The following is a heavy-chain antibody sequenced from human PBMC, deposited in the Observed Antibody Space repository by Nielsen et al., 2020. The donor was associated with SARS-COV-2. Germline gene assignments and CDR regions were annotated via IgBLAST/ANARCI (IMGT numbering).Heavy chain of an antibody. CDR2: INSDGSST. CDR1: GFTFSSYW. J-gene: IGHJ3*02. D-gene: IGHD3-22*01. Sequence: GESLKISCAASGFTFSSYWMHWVRQAPGKGLVWVSRINSDGSSTSYADSVKGRFTISRDNAKSTLYLQMNSLRAEDTAVYYCASGPHYYYDSGDDAFDIWGQGTMVTVSS. CDR3: ASGPHYYYDSGDDAFDI. V-gene: IGHV3-74*01.